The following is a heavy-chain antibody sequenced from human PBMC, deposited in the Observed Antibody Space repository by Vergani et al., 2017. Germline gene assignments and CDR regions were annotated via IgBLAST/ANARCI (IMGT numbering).Heavy chain of an antibody. Sequence: EVQLVESGGGVVQPGGSLRVSCTASGFSFSSHWMTWVRQAPGKGLEWVANTKPDGSDIYYVDSVKGRFTVSRDNAKNSLSLQMSSLRGEDTAVYYCARILLWQHPQVFDSWGQGTLVTVSS. CDR3: ARILLWQHPQVFDS. CDR2: TKPDGSDI. CDR1: GFSFSSHW. J-gene: IGHJ4*02. D-gene: IGHD2-15*01. V-gene: IGHV3-7*01.